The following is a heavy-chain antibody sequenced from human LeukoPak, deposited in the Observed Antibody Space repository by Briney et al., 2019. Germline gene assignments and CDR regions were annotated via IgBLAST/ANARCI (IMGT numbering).Heavy chain of an antibody. CDR1: GFTFSSYS. CDR3: ASIGDYAARRLNWFDP. CDR2: ISSSSSYI. V-gene: IGHV3-21*01. Sequence: GGSLRLSCAASGFTFSSYSMNWVRQAPGKGLEWVSSISSSSSYIYYADSVKGRFTISRDNAKNSLYLQMNSLRAEDTAVYYCASIGDYAARRLNWFDPWGQGTLVTVSS. D-gene: IGHD4-17*01. J-gene: IGHJ5*02.